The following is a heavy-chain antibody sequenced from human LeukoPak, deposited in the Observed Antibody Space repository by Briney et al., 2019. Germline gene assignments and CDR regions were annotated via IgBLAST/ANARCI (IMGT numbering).Heavy chain of an antibody. V-gene: IGHV4-34*01. CDR3: ARNPYGDLTKYYFDY. CDR2: INHSGST. D-gene: IGHD4-17*01. Sequence: SETLSLTCAVSGGSFSGYYWTWIRQPPGKGLEWIGEINHSGSTNYNPSLKSRVTISVDTSKNQFSLKLSSVTAADTAVYYCARNPYGDLTKYYFDYWGQGTLVTVSS. CDR1: GGSFSGYY. J-gene: IGHJ4*02.